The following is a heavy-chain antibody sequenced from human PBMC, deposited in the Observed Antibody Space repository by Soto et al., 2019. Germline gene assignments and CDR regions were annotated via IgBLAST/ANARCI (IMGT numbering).Heavy chain of an antibody. Sequence: QVQLQESGPGLVKPSQTLSLTCTVSGGSISSGGYYWSSSRQHPGKGLEWIGYIYYNGSTYYNPSVKSRVTISVDTSNNQFSMKLSSVTAADTAVYYWARGGGSYYVTGNFDYWGPGTLVTVSS. CDR2: IYYNGST. D-gene: IGHD1-26*01. J-gene: IGHJ4*02. V-gene: IGHV4-31*03. CDR1: GGSISSGGYY. CDR3: ARGGGSYYVTGNFDY.